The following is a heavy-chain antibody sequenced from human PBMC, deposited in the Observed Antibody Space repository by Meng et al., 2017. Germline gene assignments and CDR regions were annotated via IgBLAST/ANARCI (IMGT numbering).Heavy chain of an antibody. CDR2: IYYSGST. J-gene: IGHJ4*02. D-gene: IGHD4-17*01. Sequence: QLQRQESAPGLVKPSETLSLTCTVSGGSISSSSYYWGWIRQPPGKGLEWIGSIYYSGSTYYNPSLKSRVTISVDTSKNQFSLKLSSVTAADTAVYYCARVMMTTVPYANYWGQGTLVTVSS. V-gene: IGHV4-39*07. CDR1: GGSISSSSYY. CDR3: ARVMMTTVPYANY.